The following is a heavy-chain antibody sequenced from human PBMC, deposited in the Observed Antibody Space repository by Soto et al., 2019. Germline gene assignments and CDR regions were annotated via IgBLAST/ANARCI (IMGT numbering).Heavy chain of an antibody. J-gene: IGHJ6*03. CDR2: IWYDGSNK. CDR1: GLTFGTYG. CDR3: ARRYYYYMDV. V-gene: IGHV3-33*01. D-gene: IGHD2-15*01. Sequence: QVQLVESGGGVVQPGRSLRLSCAASGLTFGTYGMHWVRQAPGKGLEWVALIWYDGSNKYYAASVKDRFTISRDNSKNTLYLQMNSLRAEDTAVYFCARRYYYYMDVWGKGTTVTVSS.